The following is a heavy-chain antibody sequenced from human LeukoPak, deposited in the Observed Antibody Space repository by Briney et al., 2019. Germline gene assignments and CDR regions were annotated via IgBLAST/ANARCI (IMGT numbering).Heavy chain of an antibody. J-gene: IGHJ5*02. CDR3: ARLKYWFDP. V-gene: IGHV4-39*01. CDR1: GASSSSNTYY. CDR2: IYYTGST. Sequence: PSETLSLTCTVSGASSSSNTYYWGWIRQPPGKGLEWIGSIYYTGSTYYNPSLKSRVTISVDTSKNEFSLKLSSVTAADTAVYYCARLKYWFDPWGQGTLVTVSS.